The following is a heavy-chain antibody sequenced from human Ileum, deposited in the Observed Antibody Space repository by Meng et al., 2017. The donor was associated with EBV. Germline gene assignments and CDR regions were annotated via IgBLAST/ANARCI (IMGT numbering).Heavy chain of an antibody. CDR2: TSHSGST. Sequence: GQLMDDGPGAGKTSTNLALTCAVAGCPRSRSDWWSWVRQPPGKGLELIGETSHSGSTNYSPSLKSRVTISLEKSKNQLSLKLNSVTAADTAVYYCASSDYYRSDYWGQGTLVTVSS. CDR1: GCPRSRSDW. CDR3: ASSDYYRSDY. V-gene: IGHV4-4*02. D-gene: IGHD3-22*01. J-gene: IGHJ4*02.